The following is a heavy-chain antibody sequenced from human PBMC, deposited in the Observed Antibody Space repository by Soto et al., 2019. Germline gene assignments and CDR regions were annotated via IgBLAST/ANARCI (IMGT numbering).Heavy chain of an antibody. CDR2: ISYDGSNK. J-gene: IGHJ2*01. D-gene: IGHD4-17*01. V-gene: IGHV3-30-3*01. CDR1: GFTFSSYA. Sequence: QVQLVESGGGVVQPGRSLRLSCAASGFTFSSYAMHWVRQAPGKGLEWVAVISYDGSNKYYADSVKGRFTISRDNSKNTLYLQMNSLRAEDTAVYYCAGAHMPTGWYFDLWGRGTLVAVSS. CDR3: AGAHMPTGWYFDL.